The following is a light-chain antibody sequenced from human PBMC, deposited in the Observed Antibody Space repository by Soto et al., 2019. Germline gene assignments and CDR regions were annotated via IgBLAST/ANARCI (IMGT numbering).Light chain of an antibody. CDR1: SSDVGRYDR. V-gene: IGLV2-18*02. J-gene: IGLJ1*01. CDR2: EVT. CDR3: SSYTSSSRYI. Sequence: QSALTQPPSVSGSPGQSVTISCTGTSSDVGRYDRVSWYQQSPGTAPKLIIYEVTTRPSGVPDRFSGSKSGNTASLPISGLQAEDEADFYCSSYTSSSRYIFGTGTKVTVL.